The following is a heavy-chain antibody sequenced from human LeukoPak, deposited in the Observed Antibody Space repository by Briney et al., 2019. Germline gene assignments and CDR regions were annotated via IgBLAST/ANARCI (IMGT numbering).Heavy chain of an antibody. V-gene: IGHV3-23*01. Sequence: GSLRLSCAASGFTFSSYAMSWVRQAPGKGLEWVSAISGSGGSTYYADSVKGRFTISRDNSKNTLYLQMNSLRAEDTAVYYCANSAWYYYDSSGIDDAFDIWGQGTMVTVSS. CDR3: ANSAWYYYDSSGIDDAFDI. J-gene: IGHJ3*02. D-gene: IGHD3-22*01. CDR1: GFTFSSYA. CDR2: ISGSGGST.